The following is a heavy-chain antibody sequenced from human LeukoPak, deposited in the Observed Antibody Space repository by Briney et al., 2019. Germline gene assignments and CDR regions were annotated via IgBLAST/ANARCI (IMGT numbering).Heavy chain of an antibody. V-gene: IGHV3-49*03. Sequence: PGGSLRLSCAGSGFIFGDYAMSWFRQAPGKGLEWVGFIRSKTYGGTAVHAASVKGRFIISRDDSRSIAYLQMYRLKTEDTAVYCCTRDPVWNVFDIWGQGTRVTVSS. J-gene: IGHJ3*02. D-gene: IGHD1-14*01. CDR1: GFIFGDYA. CDR2: IRSKTYGGTA. CDR3: TRDPVWNVFDI.